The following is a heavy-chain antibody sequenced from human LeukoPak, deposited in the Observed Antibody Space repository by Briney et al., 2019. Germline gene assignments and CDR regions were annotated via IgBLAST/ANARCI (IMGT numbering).Heavy chain of an antibody. CDR1: GYAFTSYY. CDR3: ARGGGVLLWFGELLPNNWFDP. Sequence: ASVKVSCKASGYAFTSYYMHWVRQAPGQGLEWMGIINPSGGSTSYAQKFQGRVTMTRDTSTSTVYMELSSLRSEDTAVYYCARGGGVLLWFGELLPNNWFDPWGQGTLVTVSS. D-gene: IGHD3-10*01. V-gene: IGHV1-46*01. J-gene: IGHJ5*02. CDR2: INPSGGST.